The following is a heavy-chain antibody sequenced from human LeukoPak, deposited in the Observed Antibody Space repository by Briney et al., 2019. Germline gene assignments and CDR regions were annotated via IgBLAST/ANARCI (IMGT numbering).Heavy chain of an antibody. D-gene: IGHD3-3*01. Sequence: GGSLRLSCAASGFTFSTYSMNWVRQTPGKGLEWVSSISSSSTYIYYADSVKGRFTISRDNAKNSLYLQMNSLRAEDTAVYYCARDYDFWSGYYPPSAFDIWGQGTMVTVSS. V-gene: IGHV3-21*01. J-gene: IGHJ3*02. CDR2: ISSSSTYI. CDR1: GFTFSTYS. CDR3: ARDYDFWSGYYPPSAFDI.